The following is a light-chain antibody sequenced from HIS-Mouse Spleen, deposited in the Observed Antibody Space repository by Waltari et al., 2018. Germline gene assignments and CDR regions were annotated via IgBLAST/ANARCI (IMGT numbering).Light chain of an antibody. J-gene: IGKJ2*01. V-gene: IGKV1-9*01. Sequence: DIQLTQSPSFLSASVGDRVTIPCRASQGISSYLAWYQQKPGKAPELLIYAASTLQSGVPSRFSGSGSGTDFTLTISCLQSEDFATYYCQQYYSFPYTFGQGTKLEIK. CDR1: QGISSY. CDR2: AAS. CDR3: QQYYSFPYT.